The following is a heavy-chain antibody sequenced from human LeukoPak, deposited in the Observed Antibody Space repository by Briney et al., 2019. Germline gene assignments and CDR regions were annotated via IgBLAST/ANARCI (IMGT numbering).Heavy chain of an antibody. CDR3: ARGTSEDSSWYDC. CDR1: RYTFTSYD. D-gene: IGHD6-13*01. J-gene: IGHJ5*01. CDR2: MNPNSGNT. V-gene: IGHV1-8*03. Sequence: ASVKVSCKASRYTFTSYDINWVRQATGQGLEWMGWMNPNSGNTGYAQKFQGRVTITRNTSISTAYMELSSLRSEDTAGYYCARGTSEDSSWYDCWGQGTLVTVSS.